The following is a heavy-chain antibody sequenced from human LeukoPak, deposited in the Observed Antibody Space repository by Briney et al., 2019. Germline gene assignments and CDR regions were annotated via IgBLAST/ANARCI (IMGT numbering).Heavy chain of an antibody. V-gene: IGHV3-23*01. Sequence: PGGSLRLSCAASGFTFSNYVMNWVRQAPGKGLEWVSAISGSGGSTYYADSVKGRFTISRDNSKDTLYLQMNSLRAEDTAVYYCARGQSPPSYWGQGTLVTVSS. D-gene: IGHD3-10*01. J-gene: IGHJ4*02. CDR3: ARGQSPPSY. CDR2: ISGSGGST. CDR1: GFTFSNYV.